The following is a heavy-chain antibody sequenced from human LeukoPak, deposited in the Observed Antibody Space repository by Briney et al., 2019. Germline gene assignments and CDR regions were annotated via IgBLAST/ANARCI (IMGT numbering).Heavy chain of an antibody. CDR3: ARHGPSLGVVTATSGFDP. Sequence: SETLPLTCTVSGGSISSSSYYWGWIRQPPGKGLEWIGSIYYSGSTYYNPSLKSRVTISVDTSKNQFSLKLSSVTAADTAVYYCARHGPSLGVVTATSGFDPWGQGTLVTVSS. D-gene: IGHD2-21*02. V-gene: IGHV4-39*01. CDR2: IYYSGST. J-gene: IGHJ5*02. CDR1: GGSISSSSYY.